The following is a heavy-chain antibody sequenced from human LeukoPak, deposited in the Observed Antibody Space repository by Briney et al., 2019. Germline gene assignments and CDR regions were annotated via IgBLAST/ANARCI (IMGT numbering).Heavy chain of an antibody. CDR2: IYYSGST. J-gene: IGHJ4*02. D-gene: IGHD2-2*02. CDR1: GGSISSYY. Sequence: SETLSLTCTVSGGSISSYYWSWIRQPPGKGLEWIGYIYYSGSTNYNPSLKSRVTISVDTPRNQFSLKLSSVTAADTAVYYCARRGYCSGTSCYIFDYWGQGTLVTVSS. CDR3: ARRGYCSGTSCYIFDY. V-gene: IGHV4-59*08.